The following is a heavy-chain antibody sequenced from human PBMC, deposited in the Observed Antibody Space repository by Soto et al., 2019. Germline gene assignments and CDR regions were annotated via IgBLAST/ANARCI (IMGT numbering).Heavy chain of an antibody. CDR1: GYTLTELS. CDR3: ATVRAYGSGSSDQIPQKWFTR. D-gene: IGHD3-10*01. J-gene: IGHJ5*02. CDR2: FDPEDGET. Sequence: ASVKVSGKVSGYTLTELSMHWVRQAPGKGLDWMGGFDPEDGETIYAQKFQGIVTMTEDTSTDTAYMELRSLRSEDMAVYYCATVRAYGSGSSDQIPQKWFTRWVQGTLVIVS. V-gene: IGHV1-24*01.